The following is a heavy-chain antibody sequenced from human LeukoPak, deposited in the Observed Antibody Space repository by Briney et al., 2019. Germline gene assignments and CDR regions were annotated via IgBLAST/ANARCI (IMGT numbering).Heavy chain of an antibody. Sequence: ASVTVSCKASGYTFTSYYMHWVRQAPGQGLEWMGIINPSGGSTSYAQKFQGRVTMTRDTSTSTVYMELSSLRSEDTAVYYCAKDFEGSRSYHCPFDYWGQGTLVIVSS. CDR3: AKDFEGSRSYHCPFDY. D-gene: IGHD3-10*01. V-gene: IGHV1-46*01. CDR2: INPSGGST. J-gene: IGHJ4*02. CDR1: GYTFTSYY.